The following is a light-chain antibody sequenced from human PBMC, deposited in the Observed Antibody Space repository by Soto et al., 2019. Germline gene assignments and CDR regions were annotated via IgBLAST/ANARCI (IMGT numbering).Light chain of an antibody. V-gene: IGKV2-30*01. Sequence: DVLMTQSPLSLSVTLGQPASISCTCSQSLVNSDGDTYLSWYQLRPGQSPRRLIYKVSNRDSGVPDRFSGSASGIDFTLKISRVEAEDVGVYYCMQGTYWPTFGQGTKLEIK. CDR3: MQGTYWPT. J-gene: IGKJ2*01. CDR2: KVS. CDR1: QSLVNSDGDTY.